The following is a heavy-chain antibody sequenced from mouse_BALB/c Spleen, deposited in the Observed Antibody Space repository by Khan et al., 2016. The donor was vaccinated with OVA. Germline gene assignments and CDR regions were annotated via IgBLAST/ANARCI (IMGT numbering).Heavy chain of an antibody. D-gene: IGHD1-1*01. CDR1: GYSITSDYA. V-gene: IGHV3-2*02. J-gene: IGHJ2*01. CDR3: ERSVTITTVVATDFDY. Sequence: EVQLQESGPGLVKPSQSLSLTCTVTGYSITSDYAWNWIRQFPGNKLEWMGYISYSGRTSYNPSLKSRLSITRDTSKNQFFLQLNSVTTEDTATYDGERSVTITTVVATDFDYWGQGTTLTVSS. CDR2: ISYSGRT.